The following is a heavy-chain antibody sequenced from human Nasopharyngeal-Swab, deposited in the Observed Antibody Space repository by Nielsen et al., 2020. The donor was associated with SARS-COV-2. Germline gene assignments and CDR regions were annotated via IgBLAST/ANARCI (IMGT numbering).Heavy chain of an antibody. D-gene: IGHD4-17*01. Sequence: VRQAPGEGLEWVAVISYDGSNKYYADSVKGRFTISRDNSKNTLYLQMNSLRAEDTAVYYCAKDQVTTVTAQNYFDYWGQGTLVTVSS. CDR2: ISYDGSNK. V-gene: IGHV3-30*18. CDR3: AKDQVTTVTAQNYFDY. J-gene: IGHJ4*02.